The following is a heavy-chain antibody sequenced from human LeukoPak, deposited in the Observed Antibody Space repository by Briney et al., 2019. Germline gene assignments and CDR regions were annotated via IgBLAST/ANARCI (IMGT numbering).Heavy chain of an antibody. J-gene: IGHJ4*02. CDR2: IYYSGST. D-gene: IGHD3-3*01. V-gene: IGHV4-39*07. Sequence: PSETLSLTCTVSGDSISSSSYYWGWIRQPPGKGLEWIGTIYYSGSTYYNPSLKSRVTISVDTSKNQFSLKLSSVTAADTAVYYCARGFGITIFGVVTPHGYFDYWGQGTLVTVSS. CDR3: ARGFGITIFGVVTPHGYFDY. CDR1: GDSISSSSYY.